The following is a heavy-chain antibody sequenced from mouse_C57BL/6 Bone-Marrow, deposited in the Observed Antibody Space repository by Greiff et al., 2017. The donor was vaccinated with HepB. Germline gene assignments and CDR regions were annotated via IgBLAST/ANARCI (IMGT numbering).Heavy chain of an antibody. CDR3: ARMGTLYYAMDY. CDR1: GYTFTSYW. V-gene: IGHV1-50*01. Sequence: QVQLQQPGAELVKPGASVKLSCKASGYTFTSYWMQWVKQRPGQGLEWIGEIDPSDSYTNYNQKFKGKATLTVDTSSSTAYMQLSSLRSGDSAVYYCARMGTLYYAMDYWGQGTSVTVSS. J-gene: IGHJ4*01. D-gene: IGHD3-3*01. CDR2: IDPSDSYT.